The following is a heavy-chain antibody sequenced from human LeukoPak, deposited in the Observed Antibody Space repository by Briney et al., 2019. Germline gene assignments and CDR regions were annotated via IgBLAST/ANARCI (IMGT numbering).Heavy chain of an antibody. CDR3: AKEHSPYCSGDACYDYFDY. CDR1: GFTFSRYT. D-gene: IGHD2-15*01. J-gene: IGHJ4*02. V-gene: IGHV3-21*01. Sequence: GGSLRLSCAASGFTFSRYTMTWVRQAPGKGLEWVSSITSISSYIYYADSVKGRFTISRDNAKNSLYLQLNSLRAEDTAVYYCAKEHSPYCSGDACYDYFDYWDQGILVTVSS. CDR2: ITSISSYI.